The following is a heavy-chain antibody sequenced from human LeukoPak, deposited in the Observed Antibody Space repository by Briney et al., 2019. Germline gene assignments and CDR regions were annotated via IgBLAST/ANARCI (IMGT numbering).Heavy chain of an antibody. CDR1: GGSISSYY. CDR3: ARESRRSYCNEY. D-gene: IGHD3-10*01. CDR2: IYSSGNT. J-gene: IGHJ4*02. V-gene: IGHV4-4*07. Sequence: SETLSLTCTVSGGSISSYYWSWIRQPAGKGLEWIGRIYSSGNTNYNPSLESRVTMSVDTSKNQFSLKVKSVTAADTAVYYCARESRRSYCNEYWGQGTLVTVSS.